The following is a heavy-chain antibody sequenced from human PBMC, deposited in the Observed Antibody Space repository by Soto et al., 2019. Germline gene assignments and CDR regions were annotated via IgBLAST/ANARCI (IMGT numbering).Heavy chain of an antibody. CDR1: GYTFTSYG. CDR2: ISPYNGNI. CDR3: ARSYSTSWYIWFDP. Sequence: ASVKVSCKASGYTFTSYGISWVRQAPGQGLEWMGWISPYNGNINYAQKLQGRVTMTTDTSTSTAYMELSRLRVDDTAIYYCARSYSTSWYIWFDPWGQGTLVTVSS. V-gene: IGHV1-18*01. J-gene: IGHJ5*02. D-gene: IGHD6-13*01.